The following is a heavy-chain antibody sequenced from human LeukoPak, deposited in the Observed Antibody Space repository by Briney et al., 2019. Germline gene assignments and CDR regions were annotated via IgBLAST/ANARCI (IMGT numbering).Heavy chain of an antibody. Sequence: SETLSLTCTVSGGSISNYYWSWIRQAAGKGLEWIGRIYRSGNTNYNPSLKSRVTMSIDRSKNQFSLKLSSATAADTAVYYCARESYSSSTSGLHYWGQGTLVTVSS. V-gene: IGHV4-4*07. CDR2: IYRSGNT. D-gene: IGHD6-6*01. J-gene: IGHJ4*02. CDR1: GGSISNYY. CDR3: ARESYSSSTSGLHY.